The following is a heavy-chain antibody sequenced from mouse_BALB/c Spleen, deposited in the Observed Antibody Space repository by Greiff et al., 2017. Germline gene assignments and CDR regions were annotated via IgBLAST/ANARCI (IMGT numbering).Heavy chain of an antibody. V-gene: IGHV1S126*01. CDR1: GYSFTSYW. CDR2: IDPSDSET. D-gene: IGHD2-4*01. Sequence: VQLQESGPQLVRPGASVKISCKASGYSFTSYWMHWVKQRPGQGLAWIGMIDPSDSETRLNQKFKDKATLTVDKSSSTAYMQLSSPTSEDSAVYYCARVEIYDYDGYWGQGTTLTVSA. J-gene: IGHJ2*01. CDR3: ARVEIYDYDGY.